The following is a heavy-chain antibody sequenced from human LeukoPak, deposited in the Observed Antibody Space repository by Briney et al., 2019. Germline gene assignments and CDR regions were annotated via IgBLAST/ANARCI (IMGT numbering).Heavy chain of an antibody. CDR3: ARATSSGSRIFDY. D-gene: IGHD6-19*01. V-gene: IGHV1-3*01. CDR1: GGTFSSYA. J-gene: IGHJ4*02. CDR2: INAGNGNT. Sequence: ASVKVSCKASGGTFSSYAISWVRQAPGQRLEWMGWINAGNGNTKYSQKFQGRVTITRDTSASTAYMELSSLRSEDTAVYYCARATSSGSRIFDYWGQGTLVTVSS.